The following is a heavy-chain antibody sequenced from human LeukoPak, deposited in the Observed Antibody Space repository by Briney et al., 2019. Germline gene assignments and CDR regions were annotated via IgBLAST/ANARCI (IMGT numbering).Heavy chain of an antibody. Sequence: SQTLSLTCTVSGGSISSGSYYWSWIRQPAGKGLVWIGRIYTSGSTNYNPSLKSRVTISVDTSKNQFSLKLSSVTAADTAVYYCARDGAVPYYFDYWGQGTLVTVSS. CDR2: IYTSGST. J-gene: IGHJ4*02. CDR3: ARDGAVPYYFDY. D-gene: IGHD4/OR15-4a*01. CDR1: GGSISSGSYY. V-gene: IGHV4-61*02.